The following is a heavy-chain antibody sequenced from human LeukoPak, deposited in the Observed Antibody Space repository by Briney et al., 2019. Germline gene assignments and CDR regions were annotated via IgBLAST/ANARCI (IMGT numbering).Heavy chain of an antibody. V-gene: IGHV4-39*01. D-gene: IGHD2-8*02. CDR2: IYYTGST. CDR1: GGSISSTSYY. CDR3: ARHVLSTEYLDY. Sequence: SQTLSLTCTVSGGSISSTSYYWGWLRQPPGNGLEWIGRIYYTGSTYYNPSLKSRVTISVDTSKNQFSLKLSSVTAADTAVYYCARHVLSTEYLDYWGQGTLVTVSS. J-gene: IGHJ4*02.